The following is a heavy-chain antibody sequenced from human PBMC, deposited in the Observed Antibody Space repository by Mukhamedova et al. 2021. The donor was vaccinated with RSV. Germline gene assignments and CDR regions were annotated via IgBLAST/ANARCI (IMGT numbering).Heavy chain of an antibody. Sequence: GMHWVRQAPGKGLEWVAVISYDGSNKYYADSVKGRFTISRDNSKNTLYLQMYSLRAEDTAVYYCAKDRAAAFDYWGQGTLVTVS. J-gene: IGHJ4*02. CDR1: G. CDR3: AKDRAAAFDY. CDR2: ISYDGSNK. V-gene: IGHV3-30*18. D-gene: IGHD6-13*01.